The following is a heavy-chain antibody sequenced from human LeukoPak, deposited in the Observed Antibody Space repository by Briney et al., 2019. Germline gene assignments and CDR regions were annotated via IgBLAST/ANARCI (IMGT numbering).Heavy chain of an antibody. D-gene: IGHD2-2*01. Sequence: PSETLSLTCTVSGGSISSSSYYWGWIRQPPGKGLEWIGEIDHSGNTNYNPSLKSRVTISVDTSKNQFSLKLSSVPAADTAIYYCARGPPVVPAAKDAMDVWGQGTTVTVSS. J-gene: IGHJ6*02. CDR2: IDHSGNT. V-gene: IGHV4-39*07. CDR1: GGSISSSSYY. CDR3: ARGPPVVPAAKDAMDV.